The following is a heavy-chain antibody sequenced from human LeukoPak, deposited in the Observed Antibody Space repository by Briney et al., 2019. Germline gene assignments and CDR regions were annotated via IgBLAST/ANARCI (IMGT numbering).Heavy chain of an antibody. D-gene: IGHD1-26*01. J-gene: IGHJ3*02. CDR1: GFTFSSYS. CDR2: ISSSSSYI. V-gene: IGHV3-21*01. Sequence: PGGSLRLSCAASGFTFSSYSMNWVRQAPGKGLEWVSSISSSSSYIYYADSVKGRFTISRDNAKNSLYLQMNSLRAEDTAVYYCARVEGRVPNAFDIWGQGTMVTVSS. CDR3: ARVEGRVPNAFDI.